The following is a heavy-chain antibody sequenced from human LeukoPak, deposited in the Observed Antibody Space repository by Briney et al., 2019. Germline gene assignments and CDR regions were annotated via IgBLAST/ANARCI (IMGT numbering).Heavy chain of an antibody. CDR2: SNPNSSGT. V-gene: IGHV1-2*02. Sequence: AASVKVSCKVSGYTFTGYYTHWVRQAPGHGHEWMGWSNPNSSGTNYSQKFHGRVTMTRDTSISTAYMELSRLRSDDTAVYYCARDPTMVHSYYYYYYMDVWGKGTTVTISS. J-gene: IGHJ6*03. CDR1: GYTFTGYY. CDR3: ARDPTMVHSYYYYYYMDV. D-gene: IGHD3-10*01.